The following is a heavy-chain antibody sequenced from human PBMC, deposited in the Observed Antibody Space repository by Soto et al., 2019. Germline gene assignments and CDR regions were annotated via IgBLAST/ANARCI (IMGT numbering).Heavy chain of an antibody. Sequence: EASVKVSCKASGYTFTGYYMHWVRQAPGQGLEWMGWINPNSGGTNYAQKFQGWVTMTRDTSISTAYMELSRLRSDDTAVYYCARALKAIFGVVYYYGMDVWGQGTTVTVSS. V-gene: IGHV1-2*04. D-gene: IGHD3-3*01. CDR1: GYTFTGYY. CDR2: INPNSGGT. CDR3: ARALKAIFGVVYYYGMDV. J-gene: IGHJ6*02.